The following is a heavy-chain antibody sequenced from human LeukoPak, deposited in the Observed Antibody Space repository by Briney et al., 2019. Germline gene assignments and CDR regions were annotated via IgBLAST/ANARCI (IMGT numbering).Heavy chain of an antibody. CDR1: GFSVSSNY. V-gene: IGHV3-74*01. CDR2: IKYDASST. Sequence: GGSLRLSCAASGFSVSSNYMNWVRQAPGKGLVWVSRIKYDASSTSYADSVKGRFTISRDNAKNTLYLQMNSLRAEDTAVYYCARDRYCSSTSCYGGDYWGHGTLVTVSS. CDR3: ARDRYCSSTSCYGGDY. D-gene: IGHD2-2*01. J-gene: IGHJ4*01.